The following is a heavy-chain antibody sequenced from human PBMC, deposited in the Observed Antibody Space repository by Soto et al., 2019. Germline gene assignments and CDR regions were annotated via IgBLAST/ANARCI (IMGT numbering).Heavy chain of an antibody. D-gene: IGHD1-26*01. CDR3: ATMAGTYPY. CDR1: GFAFSRFP. J-gene: IGHJ4*02. V-gene: IGHV3-74*01. Sequence: GGSLRVSCAASGFAFSRFPMHWVRQAPGKGLVWVSRIDPDGSDTTYADSVKGRFTISRDNAKNIVYLQMSSLRAEDTALYYCATMAGTYPYWGQGTLVTVSS. CDR2: IDPDGSDT.